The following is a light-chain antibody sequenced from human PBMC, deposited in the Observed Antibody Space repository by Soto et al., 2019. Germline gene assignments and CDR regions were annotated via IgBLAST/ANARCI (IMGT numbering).Light chain of an antibody. CDR3: LQRSNWPLT. V-gene: IGKV3-11*01. Sequence: DIVLTQSPDILYLSPGERATLSCRASQNVRTFLAWYQQKPGQAPRLLISDASYRATGIPPRFSGSGSGTDFTLTISSLEPEDFAVYYCLQRSNWPLTFGGGTKVEI. CDR2: DAS. CDR1: QNVRTF. J-gene: IGKJ4*02.